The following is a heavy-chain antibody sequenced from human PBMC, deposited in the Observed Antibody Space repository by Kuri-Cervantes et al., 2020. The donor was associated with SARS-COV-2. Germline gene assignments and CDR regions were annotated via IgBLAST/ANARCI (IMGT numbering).Heavy chain of an antibody. CDR2: LYAAGTT. CDR3: ARDTGGYLGY. Sequence: GESLKISCAASGFTVSSTYMTWVRQAPGKGLDCLAILYAAGTTFYAGSVKGRFTISRDNSKNTLYLQMNSLRAEDTAVYYCARDTGGYLGYWGQGTLVTVSS. J-gene: IGHJ4*02. CDR1: GFTVSSTY. D-gene: IGHD3-16*01. V-gene: IGHV3-53*05.